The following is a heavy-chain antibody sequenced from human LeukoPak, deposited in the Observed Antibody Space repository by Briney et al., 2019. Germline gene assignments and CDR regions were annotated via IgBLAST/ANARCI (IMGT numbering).Heavy chain of an antibody. J-gene: IGHJ4*02. CDR3: AIAFAAAGAFDY. V-gene: IGHV1-24*01. Sequence: ASVKVSCKVSGYTLTELSMHWVRQAPGKGLEWMGGFDPEDGETIYAQKFQGRVTMTEDTSTDTAYMELSSLRSEDTAVYYCAIAFAAAGAFDYGGQGTLVTVSS. CDR1: GYTLTELS. CDR2: FDPEDGET. D-gene: IGHD6-13*01.